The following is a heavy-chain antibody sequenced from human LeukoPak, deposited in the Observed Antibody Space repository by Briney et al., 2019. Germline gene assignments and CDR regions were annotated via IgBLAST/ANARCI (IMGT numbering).Heavy chain of an antibody. Sequence: GGSLRLSCAASGFTFSSYWMSWVRQAPGKGLEWVANIKQDGSEKYYVDSVKGRFTISRDNAKNSLYLQMSSLRAEDTAVYYCAKSLSLTVRGVPLADSWGQGTLVTVSS. D-gene: IGHD3-10*01. V-gene: IGHV3-7*01. J-gene: IGHJ4*02. CDR3: AKSLSLTVRGVPLADS. CDR2: IKQDGSEK. CDR1: GFTFSSYW.